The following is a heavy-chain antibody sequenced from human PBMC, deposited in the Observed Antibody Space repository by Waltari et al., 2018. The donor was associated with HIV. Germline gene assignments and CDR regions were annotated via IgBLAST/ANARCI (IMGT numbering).Heavy chain of an antibody. CDR3: AKQWKRPYYGMDA. CDR2: IRVGGSNK. CDR1: GFVFRTYG. Sequence: QVQLEESGGGVVQPGGSLRLSCSAFGFVFRTYGLHWVRQAPGKGLEWVAFIRVGGSNKNYVDPGKGRFTISRDNSKNTLYVQIDCLRSEDTAVYYCAKQWKRPYYGMDAWGQGTTVTVSS. V-gene: IGHV3-30*02. J-gene: IGHJ6*02. D-gene: IGHD6-19*01.